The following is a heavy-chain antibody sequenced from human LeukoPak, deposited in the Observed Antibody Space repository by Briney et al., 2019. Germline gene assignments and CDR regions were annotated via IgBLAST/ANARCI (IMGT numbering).Heavy chain of an antibody. Sequence: SETLSLTCTVSGGSISSYYWSWIRQPPGKGLEWIGYIYYSGSTNYNLSLKSRVTISVDTSKNQFSLKLSSVTAADTAVYYCARSSLYYYYYGMDVWGQGTTVTVSS. V-gene: IGHV4-59*08. CDR2: IYYSGST. CDR1: GGSISSYY. CDR3: ARSSLYYYYYGMDV. J-gene: IGHJ6*02.